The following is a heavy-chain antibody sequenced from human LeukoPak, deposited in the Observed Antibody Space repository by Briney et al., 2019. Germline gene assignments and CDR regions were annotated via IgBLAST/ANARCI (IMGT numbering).Heavy chain of an antibody. D-gene: IGHD2-8*01. J-gene: IGHJ6*03. V-gene: IGHV3-23*01. CDR3: AKGRGHCINGVCHNYYYMDV. CDR1: GFTFSSYA. Sequence: GGSLRLSCAASGFTFSSYAMSWVRQAPGKGLEWVSSISGSGGRTDYADSVKGRFTISRDNSKNTLYLQMNSLRADDTAVYYCAKGRGHCINGVCHNYYYMDVWGKGTTVTVS. CDR2: ISGSGGRT.